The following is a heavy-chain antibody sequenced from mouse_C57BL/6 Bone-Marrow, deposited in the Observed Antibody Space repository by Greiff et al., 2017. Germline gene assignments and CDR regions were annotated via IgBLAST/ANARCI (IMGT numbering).Heavy chain of an antibody. CDR1: GYTFTSYW. V-gene: IGHV1-55*01. Sequence: QVQLLQPGAELVKPGAPVKMSCKASGYTFTSYWLTWVQQTPGQGLALIGDIYPGSGSTYYNERVKSRATLTVDTSTSTAYMQLSSLTSEDSAIYYCARGDYDVVAYWGQGTLVTVSA. D-gene: IGHD2-4*01. CDR3: ARGDYDVVAY. J-gene: IGHJ3*01. CDR2: IYPGSGST.